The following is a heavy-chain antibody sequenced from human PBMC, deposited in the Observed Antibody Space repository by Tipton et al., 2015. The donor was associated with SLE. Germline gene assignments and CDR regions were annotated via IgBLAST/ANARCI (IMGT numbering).Heavy chain of an antibody. D-gene: IGHD6-13*01. Sequence: TLSLTCAVSGGSISSTDYYWGWIRQPPGKGLEWIGSIYYSGSTYYNPSLLSRVTISVDRSKNQFSLKLSSVTAADTAVYYCARAGDSRDFDGFDIWGQGTMVTVSS. CDR2: IYYSGST. J-gene: IGHJ3*02. CDR3: ARAGDSRDFDGFDI. CDR1: GGSISSTDYY. V-gene: IGHV4-39*07.